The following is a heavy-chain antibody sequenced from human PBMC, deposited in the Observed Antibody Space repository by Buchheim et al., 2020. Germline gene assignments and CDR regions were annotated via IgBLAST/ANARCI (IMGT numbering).Heavy chain of an antibody. CDR2: IYKSGST. J-gene: IGHJ6*02. D-gene: IGHD3-16*01. Sequence: QVQLQESGPGLVKPSETLSLTCIVSGASSSSGYWSWIRQSPGKGLEWIGYIYKSGSTNYNPSLKSRVTISTDTSKNHLSLRLASVTAADTAVYFCARGVLRYYYYGFDVWGQGTT. CDR3: ARGVLRYYYYGFDV. CDR1: GASSSSGY. V-gene: IGHV4-59*01.